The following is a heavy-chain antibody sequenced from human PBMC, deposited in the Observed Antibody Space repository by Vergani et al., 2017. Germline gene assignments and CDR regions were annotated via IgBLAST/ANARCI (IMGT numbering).Heavy chain of an antibody. Sequence: QVKLQESGPGLVKPSETLSLTCTVSGSSVNSYYWSWIRQPPGKGLGWMGYVSFRGDTLYDPSVTGRMTISLNTSSNQFSLYLTSVTAAETAVYYCARSGIYYGAGSPDYWGQGTLVTVSS. D-gene: IGHD3-10*01. J-gene: IGHJ4*02. CDR2: VSFRGDT. CDR1: GSSVNSYY. V-gene: IGHV4-59*02. CDR3: ARSGIYYGAGSPDY.